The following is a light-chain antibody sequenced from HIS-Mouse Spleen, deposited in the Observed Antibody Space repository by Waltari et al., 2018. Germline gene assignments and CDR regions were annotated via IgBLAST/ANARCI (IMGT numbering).Light chain of an antibody. CDR2: DDS. V-gene: IGLV3-21*02. Sequence: SYVLTQPPSVSVAPGQTARITCGGNNIGSKSVHWYQQKPGRAPVLVGYDDSDRPSGVPERFSGSDSGTTAPLTICRVQAGDEADYYCQVWASSSDRVFGTGTKVTVL. J-gene: IGLJ1*01. CDR3: QVWASSSDRV. CDR1: NIGSKS.